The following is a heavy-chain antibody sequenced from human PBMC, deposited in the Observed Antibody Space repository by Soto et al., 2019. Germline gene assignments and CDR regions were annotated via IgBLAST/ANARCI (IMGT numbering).Heavy chain of an antibody. V-gene: IGHV4-34*01. Sequence: SETLSLTCAVYGGSFSGYYWSWIRQPPGKGLEWIGEINHSGSTNYNPSLKSRVTISVDTSKNQFSLKLSSVTAADTAVYYCARGQYQLLRYYYYYMDVWGKGTTVTVSS. CDR1: GGSFSGYY. CDR3: ARGQYQLLRYYYYYMDV. CDR2: INHSGST. J-gene: IGHJ6*03. D-gene: IGHD2-2*01.